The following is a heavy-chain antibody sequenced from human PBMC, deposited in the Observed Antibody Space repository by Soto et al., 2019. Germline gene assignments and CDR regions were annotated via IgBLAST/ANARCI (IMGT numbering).Heavy chain of an antibody. CDR1: GGSFRSYS. CDR2: IIPILGIA. CDR3: ARSHPVTAQWLVNGMDV. V-gene: IGHV1-69*02. J-gene: IGHJ6*02. Sequence: ASGKVSCKASGGSFRSYSFSWVRQAPGQGLEWMGRIIPILGIANYAQKFQGRVTITADKSTSTAYMELSSLRSEDTAVYYCARSHPVTAQWLVNGMDVWGQGTTDPVSS. D-gene: IGHD6-19*01.